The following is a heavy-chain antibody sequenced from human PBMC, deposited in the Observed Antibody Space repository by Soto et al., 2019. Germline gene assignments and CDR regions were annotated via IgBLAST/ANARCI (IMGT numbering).Heavy chain of an antibody. Sequence: ASVKVSCKASGGTFSSYAISWVRQAPGQGLEWMGGIIPIFGTANYAQKFQGRVTITADESTSTAYMELSSLRSEDTAVYYCARGAKQLVVNYYYYYGMDVWGQGTTVTVSS. D-gene: IGHD6-6*01. J-gene: IGHJ6*02. V-gene: IGHV1-69*13. CDR1: GGTFSSYA. CDR3: ARGAKQLVVNYYYYYGMDV. CDR2: IIPIFGTA.